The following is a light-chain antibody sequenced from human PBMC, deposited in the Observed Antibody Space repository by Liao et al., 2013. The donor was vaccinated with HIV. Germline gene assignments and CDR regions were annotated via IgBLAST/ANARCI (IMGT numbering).Light chain of an antibody. J-gene: IGLJ3*02. V-gene: IGLV3-1*01. CDR3: QAWDSNTAWV. Sequence: SYVLTQPPSVSVSPGQTASITCSGDELGDKFACWYQQKPGQSPVLVIYQDDKRPSGIPERFSGSNSGNTATLTISGTQAMDEADYYCQAWDSNTAWVFGGGTKLTVL. CDR1: ELGDKF. CDR2: QDD.